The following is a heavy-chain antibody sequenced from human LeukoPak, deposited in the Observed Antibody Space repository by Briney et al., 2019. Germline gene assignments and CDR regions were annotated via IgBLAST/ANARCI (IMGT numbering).Heavy chain of an antibody. D-gene: IGHD6-19*01. V-gene: IGHV3-30*03. CDR3: ARDGGSGWRGTVRF. J-gene: IGHJ3*01. Sequence: GGSLRLSCAASGFTFSTYGMHWVRQAPGKGLEWVAVTAFNGSNNDYVTSYANSVKGRFTISRDNSKNTLYLQMSSLRAEDTAVYYCARDGGSGWRGTVRFWGQGTMFIVSS. CDR1: GFTFSTYG. CDR2: TAFNGSNNDYVT.